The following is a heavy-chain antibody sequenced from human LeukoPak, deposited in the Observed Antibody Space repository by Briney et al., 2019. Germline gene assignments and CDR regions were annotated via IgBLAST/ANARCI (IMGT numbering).Heavy chain of an antibody. CDR3: AHSPGIAAAATDAFDI. Sequence: SGPTLVNPTQTLTLTCTFSGFSLSTSGVGVGWIRQPPGKALEWLALIYWNDDKRYSPSLKSRLTITKDTSKNQVVLTMTNMGPVDTATYYCAHSPGIAAAATDAFDIWGQGTMVTVSS. D-gene: IGHD6-13*01. CDR2: IYWNDDK. V-gene: IGHV2-5*01. CDR1: GFSLSTSGVG. J-gene: IGHJ3*02.